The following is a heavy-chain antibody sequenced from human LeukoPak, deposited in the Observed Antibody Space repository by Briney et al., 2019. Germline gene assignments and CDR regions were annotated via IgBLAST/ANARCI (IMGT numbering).Heavy chain of an antibody. CDR1: GFTFSSYW. CDR3: ARAGYCSSTSCYSLGWFDP. D-gene: IGHD2-2*02. Sequence: GGSVRLSCAASGFTFSSYWMHWVRHAPGKGLVWVSRINSDGSSTTYADSVKGRFTISRDNAKNTLYLQMNSLRAEDTAVYYCARAGYCSSTSCYSLGWFDPWGQGTLVTVSS. CDR2: INSDGSST. V-gene: IGHV3-74*01. J-gene: IGHJ5*02.